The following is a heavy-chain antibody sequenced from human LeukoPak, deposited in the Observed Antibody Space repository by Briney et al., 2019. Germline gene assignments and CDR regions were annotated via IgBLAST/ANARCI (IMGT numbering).Heavy chain of an antibody. V-gene: IGHV4-59*01. CDR1: GGSISSYY. D-gene: IGHD3-10*01. CDR3: ARDSGGTLLWYGESHFDY. Sequence: SETLSLTCTVSGGSISSYYWSWIRQPPGKGLEWIGYIYYSGSTNYNPSHKSRVTISVDTSKNQFSLKLSSVTAADTAVYYCARDSGGTLLWYGESHFDYWGQGTLVTVSS. CDR2: IYYSGST. J-gene: IGHJ4*02.